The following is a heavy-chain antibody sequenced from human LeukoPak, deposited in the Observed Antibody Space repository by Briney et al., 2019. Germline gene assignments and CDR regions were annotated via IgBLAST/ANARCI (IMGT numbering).Heavy chain of an antibody. CDR2: INPSGGST. D-gene: IGHD5-24*01. V-gene: IGHV1-46*01. Sequence: ASVKVSCKASGYTFTSYYMHWVRQAPGQGLEWMGIINPSGGSTSYAQKSQGRVTMTRDTSTSTVYMELSSLRSEDTAVYYCARSVEMATMEDYWGQGTLVTVSS. CDR3: ARSVEMATMEDY. J-gene: IGHJ4*02. CDR1: GYTFTSYY.